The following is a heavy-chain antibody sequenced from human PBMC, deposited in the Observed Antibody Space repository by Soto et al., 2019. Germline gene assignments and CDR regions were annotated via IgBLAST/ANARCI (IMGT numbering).Heavy chain of an antibody. Sequence: PGESLKISCKGSGYSFTSYWIGWVRQMPGKGLEWMGIIYPGDSDTRYSPSFQGQVTISADKSISTAYLQWSSLKASDTAMYYCARSYYDFWSGSVYYYYGMDVWGQGTTVTVSS. CDR2: IYPGDSDT. D-gene: IGHD3-3*01. CDR1: GYSFTSYW. V-gene: IGHV5-51*01. CDR3: ARSYYDFWSGSVYYYYGMDV. J-gene: IGHJ6*02.